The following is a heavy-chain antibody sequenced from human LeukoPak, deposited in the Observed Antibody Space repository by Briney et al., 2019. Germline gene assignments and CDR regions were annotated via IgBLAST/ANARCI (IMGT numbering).Heavy chain of an antibody. Sequence: ASVKVSCKASGYTFTSYGISWVRQAPGQGLEWMGWISAYNGNTNYAQKLQGRVTMTTDTSTSTAYMELRSLRSDDTAVYYCARDSYVLRYFDWLQTDSSYFDYWGQGTLVTVSS. CDR1: GYTFTSYG. J-gene: IGHJ4*02. D-gene: IGHD3-9*01. CDR3: ARDSYVLRYFDWLQTDSSYFDY. CDR2: ISAYNGNT. V-gene: IGHV1-18*01.